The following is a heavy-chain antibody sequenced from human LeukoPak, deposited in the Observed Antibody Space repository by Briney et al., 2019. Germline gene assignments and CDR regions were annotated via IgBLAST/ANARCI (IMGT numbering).Heavy chain of an antibody. CDR2: ITPIFGTA. J-gene: IGHJ4*02. CDR3: ARNFFEEAVAGTYFDY. D-gene: IGHD6-19*01. V-gene: IGHV1-69*06. CDR1: GGTFSSYA. Sequence: ASVKVSCKASGGTFSSYAISWVRQAPGHGLEWMGGITPIFGTANYAQKFQGRVTITADKSTSTAYMELRSLRSEDTAVYYCARNFFEEAVAGTYFDYWGQGTLVTVSS.